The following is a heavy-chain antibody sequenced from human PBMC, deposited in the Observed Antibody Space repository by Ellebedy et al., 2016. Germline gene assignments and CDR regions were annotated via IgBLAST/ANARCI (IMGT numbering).Heavy chain of an antibody. V-gene: IGHV4-34*01. CDR3: AREVITTVRGVDLIQ. CDR1: GGSFSGYY. Sequence: SQTLSLTXXVYGGSFSGYYWSWIRQPPGKGLEWIGEINHSGSTNYNPSLKSRVTISVDTSKNQFSLKLSSVTAADTAVYYCAREVITTVRGVDLIQWGQGTLVTVSS. D-gene: IGHD3-10*01. J-gene: IGHJ4*02. CDR2: INHSGST.